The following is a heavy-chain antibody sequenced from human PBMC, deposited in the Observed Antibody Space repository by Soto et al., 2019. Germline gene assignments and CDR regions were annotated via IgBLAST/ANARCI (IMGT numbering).Heavy chain of an antibody. J-gene: IGHJ4*02. CDR2: INAGNGNT. Sequence: GASVKVSCKASGYTFTSYAMHWVRQAPGQRLEWMGWINAGNGNTKYSQKFQGRVTITRDTSASTAYMELSSLRSEDAAVYYCVHSSGYYSFDYWGQGTLVTVSS. V-gene: IGHV1-3*01. D-gene: IGHD3-22*01. CDR1: GYTFTSYA. CDR3: VHSSGYYSFDY.